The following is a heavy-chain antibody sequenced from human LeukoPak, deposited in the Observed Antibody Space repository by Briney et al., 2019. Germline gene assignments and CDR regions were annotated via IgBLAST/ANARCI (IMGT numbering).Heavy chain of an antibody. CDR1: GGTFSSYA. CDR3: ASWSAGTTTNYYYMDV. V-gene: IGHV1-69*05. Sequence: SVKVSCKASGGTFSSYAISWVRQAPGQGLEWMGGIIPIFGTANYAQKFQGRVTITTDESTSTAYMELSSLRSEDTAVYYCASWSAGTTTNYYYMDVWGKGTTVTVSS. D-gene: IGHD1-1*01. CDR2: IIPIFGTA. J-gene: IGHJ6*03.